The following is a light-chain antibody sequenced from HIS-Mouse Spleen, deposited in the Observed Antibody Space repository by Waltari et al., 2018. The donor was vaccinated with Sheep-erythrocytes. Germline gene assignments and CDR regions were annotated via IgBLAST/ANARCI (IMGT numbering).Light chain of an antibody. CDR1: KLGDEY. CDR3: QAWDSSTAWV. V-gene: IGLV3-1*01. Sequence: SYELTQPPSVSVSPGQTASITCSGDKLGDEYACWYQQKPGQSPVLVIYQDSKRPSGLPERFSGSNSGNTATLTISGTQAMDEADYYCQAWDSSTAWVFGGGTKLTVL. J-gene: IGLJ3*02. CDR2: QDS.